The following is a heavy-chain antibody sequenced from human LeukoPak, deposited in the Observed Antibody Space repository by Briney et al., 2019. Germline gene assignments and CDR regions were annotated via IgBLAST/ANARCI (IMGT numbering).Heavy chain of an antibody. CDR1: GFAFSDSW. J-gene: IGHJ3*02. CDR2: IKGDGSAK. D-gene: IGHD5-18*01. V-gene: IGHV3-7*01. Sequence: GGSLRLSCAASGFAFSDSWMTWIRQAPGKGLEWVAFIKGDGSAKKYVDSVKGRFTISRDNAKNSLFLQMSSLRAEDTAVYYCARDRGWIQHDIWGQGTMVTVSS. CDR3: ARDRGWIQHDI.